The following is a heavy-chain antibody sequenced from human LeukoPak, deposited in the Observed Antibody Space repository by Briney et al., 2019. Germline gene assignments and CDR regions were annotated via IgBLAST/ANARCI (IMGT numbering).Heavy chain of an antibody. Sequence: KSGGSLRLSCAASGFTFSSYSMNWVRQAPGKGLEWVSSISSSSSYIYYADSVKGRFTISRDNAKNSLYLQMNSLRAEDTAVYYCARDILGGVIGPLGYWGQGTLVTVSS. CDR1: GFTFSSYS. D-gene: IGHD3-16*02. CDR3: ARDILGGVIGPLGY. V-gene: IGHV3-21*01. J-gene: IGHJ4*02. CDR2: ISSSSSYI.